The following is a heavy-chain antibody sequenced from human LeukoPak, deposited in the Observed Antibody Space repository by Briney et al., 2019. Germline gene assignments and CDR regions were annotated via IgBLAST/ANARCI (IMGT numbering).Heavy chain of an antibody. V-gene: IGHV4-34*01. Sequence: SETLSLTCAVYGESLNSYYWSWVRQPPGEGLEWIGEIYESGTTEYNPSLKSRVTISMVPSKQQFSLSLSSVTAADTAVYYCARQHYGSGSYYVDYWGQGTLVTVSS. CDR3: ARQHYGSGSYYVDY. CDR1: GESLNSYY. CDR2: IYESGTT. D-gene: IGHD3-10*01. J-gene: IGHJ4*02.